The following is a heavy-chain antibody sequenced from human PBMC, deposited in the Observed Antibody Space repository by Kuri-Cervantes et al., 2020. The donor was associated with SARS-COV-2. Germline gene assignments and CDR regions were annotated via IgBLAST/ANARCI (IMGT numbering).Heavy chain of an antibody. Sequence: SVKVSCKASGGTFSSYAISWVRQAPGQGLEWMGGIIPIFGTANYAQKFQGRVTITADESTSTAYMELSSLRSEDTAVYYCAKKTEMYYDILTRGFDYWGQGTLVTVSS. CDR1: GGTFSSYA. D-gene: IGHD3-9*01. J-gene: IGHJ4*02. V-gene: IGHV1-69*13. CDR3: AKKTEMYYDILTRGFDY. CDR2: IIPIFGTA.